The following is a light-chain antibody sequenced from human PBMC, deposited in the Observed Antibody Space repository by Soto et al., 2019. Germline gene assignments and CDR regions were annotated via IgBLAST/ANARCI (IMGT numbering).Light chain of an antibody. J-gene: IGKJ1*01. Sequence: DIVMTQSPDSLAVSLGERATINCKSSQSVLYSSNNKNYLAWYQQKPGQPPKLLIYRATTLESGVPERFSGSGSGTDFTLTISRLQAEDVAVYYCQQYYSTPPFGQGTKVEIK. V-gene: IGKV4-1*01. CDR1: QSVLYSSNNKNY. CDR2: RAT. CDR3: QQYYSTPP.